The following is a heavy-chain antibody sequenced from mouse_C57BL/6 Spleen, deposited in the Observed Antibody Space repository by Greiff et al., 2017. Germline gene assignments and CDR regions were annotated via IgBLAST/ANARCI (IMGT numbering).Heavy chain of an antibody. CDR1: GFTFSSYA. CDR2: ISDGGRYT. V-gene: IGHV5-4*01. D-gene: IGHD1-1*01. J-gene: IGHJ4*01. Sequence: EVKLMESGGGLVKPGGSLKLSCAASGFTFSSYAMSWVRQTPEKRLEWVATISDGGRYTYYPDNVKGRFTISRDNAKNNLYLQMSHLKSEDTAMYHCAREDYYGSRNAMDYWGQGTSVTVSS. CDR3: AREDYYGSRNAMDY.